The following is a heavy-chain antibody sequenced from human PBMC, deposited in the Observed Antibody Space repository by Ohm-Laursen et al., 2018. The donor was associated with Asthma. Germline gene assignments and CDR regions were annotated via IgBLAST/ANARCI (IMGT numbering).Heavy chain of an antibody. V-gene: IGHV3-23*01. CDR1: GFTFSSYA. J-gene: IGHJ4*02. D-gene: IGHD4-17*01. CDR3: AKDHSLPKTMTTVTRGDY. Sequence: GSLRLSCAASGFTFSSYAMSWVRQAPGKGLEWVSAISGSGGSTYYADSVKGRFTISRDNSKNTLYLQMNSLRAEDTAVYYCAKDHSLPKTMTTVTRGDYWGQGTLVTVSS. CDR2: ISGSGGST.